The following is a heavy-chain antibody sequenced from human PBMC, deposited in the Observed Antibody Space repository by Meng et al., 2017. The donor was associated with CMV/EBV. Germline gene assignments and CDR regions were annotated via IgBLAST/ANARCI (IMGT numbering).Heavy chain of an antibody. CDR2: INHSGST. J-gene: IGHJ4*02. CDR3: ASLRTIFGVVPSNDY. D-gene: IGHD3-3*01. CDR1: GGSFSVYY. Sequence: YGGSFSVYYWSWIRQPPGKGLEWIGEINHSGSTNYNPSLKSRVTISVDTSKNQFSLKLSSVTAADTAVYYCASLRTIFGVVPSNDYWGQGTLVTVSS. V-gene: IGHV4-34*01.